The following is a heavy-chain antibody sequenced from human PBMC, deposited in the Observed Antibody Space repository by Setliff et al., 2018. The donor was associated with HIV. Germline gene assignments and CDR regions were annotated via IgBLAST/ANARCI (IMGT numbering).Heavy chain of an antibody. D-gene: IGHD6-6*01. CDR3: ASRNEYRDGFDI. CDR2: IYNSGST. Sequence: PSETLSLTCTVPGGSLSSGTYYWNWIRQPAGKGLEWIGRIYNSGSTNYKPSLKNRVTISVDTSKNQFSLRLNSVTAADTAVYYCASRNEYRDGFDIWGQGTMVTVSS. J-gene: IGHJ3*02. V-gene: IGHV4-61*10. CDR1: GGSLSSGTYY.